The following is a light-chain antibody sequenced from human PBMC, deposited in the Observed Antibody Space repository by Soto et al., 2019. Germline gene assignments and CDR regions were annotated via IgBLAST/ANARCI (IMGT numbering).Light chain of an antibody. CDR1: QSISSSY. J-gene: IGKJ4*01. V-gene: IGKV3-20*01. CDR3: QQYSSSPPLT. CDR2: GAS. Sequence: EIVLTQSPGTLSLSPRERATLSCRASQSISSSYFAWYQQKPGQSPRLLIYGASSRATGIPDRFSGSGSGTDFTLTISRLEPEDFAVYYCQQYSSSPPLTFGGGTKVEIK.